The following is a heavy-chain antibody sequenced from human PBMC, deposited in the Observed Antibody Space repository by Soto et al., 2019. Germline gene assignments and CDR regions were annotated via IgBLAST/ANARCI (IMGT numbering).Heavy chain of an antibody. CDR3: ARDLRAVGMASRFDP. Sequence: QVQLVESGGGLVKPGGSLRPSCAPSGLTFGAYYMTGIRQPQGKGLKWVSFIGNRGTGIYYADSVKGRFTIFRDNAKNSLYLQMNSLRVEDTAMYYCARDLRAVGMASRFDPWGQGTLVTVSS. D-gene: IGHD6-13*01. V-gene: IGHV3-11*01. J-gene: IGHJ5*02. CDR2: IGNRGTGI. CDR1: GLTFGAYY.